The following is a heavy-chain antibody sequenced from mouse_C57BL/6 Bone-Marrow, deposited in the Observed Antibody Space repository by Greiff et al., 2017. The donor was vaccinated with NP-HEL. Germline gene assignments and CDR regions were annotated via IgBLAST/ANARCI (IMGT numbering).Heavy chain of an antibody. Sequence: QVQLQQPGAELVMPGASVKLSCKASGYTFTSYWMHWVKQRPGQGLEWIGEIDPSDSYTNYNQKFKGKSTLTVDKSSSTAYMQLSSLTSEDSAVYYCASGGNYWYFDDWGTGTTVTVSS. CDR1: GYTFTSYW. J-gene: IGHJ1*03. CDR3: ASGGNYWYFDD. V-gene: IGHV1-69*01. CDR2: IDPSDSYT. D-gene: IGHD2-1*01.